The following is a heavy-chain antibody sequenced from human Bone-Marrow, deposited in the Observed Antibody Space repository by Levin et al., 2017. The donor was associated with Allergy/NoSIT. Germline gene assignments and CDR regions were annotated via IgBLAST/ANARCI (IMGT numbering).Heavy chain of an antibody. D-gene: IGHD5-24*01. CDR3: ATRDEEGAY. Sequence: PSETLSLTCVVSGGSISSGNWWSWVRQPPGKGLEWIGEIYSSGTTNYNPSLKSRVTISMDKSNNQFSLILSSVTAADTAVYYCATRDEEGAYWGQGTLVTVSS. J-gene: IGHJ4*02. V-gene: IGHV4-4*02. CDR1: GGSISSGNW. CDR2: IYSSGTT.